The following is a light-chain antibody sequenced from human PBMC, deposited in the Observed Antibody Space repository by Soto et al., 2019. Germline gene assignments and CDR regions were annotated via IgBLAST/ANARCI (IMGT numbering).Light chain of an antibody. V-gene: IGLV1-47*01. CDR2: RND. CDR3: GAWDDTLSAVV. Sequence: QSVLTQPPSASGSPGQSITISCSGSGSNIGSNSVYWYQHLPGTAPKLLTYRNDQRPSGVPDRFSRSKSGTSASLAISGLRSDDEADYYCGAWDDTLSAVVFGGGTKLTVL. J-gene: IGLJ2*01. CDR1: GSNIGSNS.